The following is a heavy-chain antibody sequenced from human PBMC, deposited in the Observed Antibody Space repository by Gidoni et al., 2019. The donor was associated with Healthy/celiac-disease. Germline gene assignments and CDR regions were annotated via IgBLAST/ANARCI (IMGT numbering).Heavy chain of an antibody. Sequence: EVQLVESGGGLVKTGGSLRLSCAASGFTFSNDWMSWVRQAPGKGLEWVGRIKSKTDGWTTDYAAPVKGRFTISRDDSKNTLYLQMNSLKTEDTAVYYCTTRGDYWGQGTLVTVSS. V-gene: IGHV3-15*01. D-gene: IGHD3-10*01. CDR3: TTRGDY. CDR1: GFTFSNDW. J-gene: IGHJ4*02. CDR2: IKSKTDGWTT.